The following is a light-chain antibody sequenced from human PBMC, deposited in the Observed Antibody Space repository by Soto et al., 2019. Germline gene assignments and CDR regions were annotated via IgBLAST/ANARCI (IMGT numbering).Light chain of an antibody. CDR3: HQYGSSPWT. CDR2: GAS. J-gene: IGKJ1*01. CDR1: QSVGSNY. V-gene: IGKV3-20*01. Sequence: DIVMTQSPDSLAVSLGERATINCKSSQSVGSNYLAWYQQKPGQAPRLLISGASNRATGTPDRFRGRGSGTDFTLTISRLEPEDFAVYYCHQYGSSPWTFGQGTKVDIK.